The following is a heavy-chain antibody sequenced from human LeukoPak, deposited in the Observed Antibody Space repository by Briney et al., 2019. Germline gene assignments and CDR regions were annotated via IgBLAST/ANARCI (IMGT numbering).Heavy chain of an antibody. V-gene: IGHV3-23*01. CDR1: GFTFSSYA. CDR3: AKDPVRGSGSYYAFAFDI. J-gene: IGHJ3*02. Sequence: GGSLRLSCAASGFTFSSYAMSWVRQAPGKGLEWVSAISGSGGSTYYADSVKGRFTIPRDNSKNTLYLQMNSLRAEDTAVYYCAKDPVRGSGSYYAFAFDIWGQGTMVTVSS. CDR2: ISGSGGST. D-gene: IGHD3-10*01.